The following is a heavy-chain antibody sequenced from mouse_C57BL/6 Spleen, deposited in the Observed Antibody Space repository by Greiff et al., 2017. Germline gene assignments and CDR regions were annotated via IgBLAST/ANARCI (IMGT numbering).Heavy chain of an antibody. CDR2: ISNGGGST. V-gene: IGHV5-12*01. CDR1: GFTFSDYY. D-gene: IGHD2-3*01. Sequence: EVKLVESGGGLVQPGGSLKLSCAASGFTFSDYYMYWVRQTPEKRLEWVAYISNGGGSTYYPDTVKGRFTISRDNAKNTLYLQMSRLKSEDTAMYYCARHEGLLQYFDVWGTGTTVTVSS. J-gene: IGHJ1*03. CDR3: ARHEGLLQYFDV.